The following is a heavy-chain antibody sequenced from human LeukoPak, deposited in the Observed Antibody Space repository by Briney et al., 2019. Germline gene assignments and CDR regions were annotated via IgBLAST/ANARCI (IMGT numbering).Heavy chain of an antibody. D-gene: IGHD3-10*01. V-gene: IGHV3-7*04. J-gene: IGHJ4*02. CDR2: IKQDGSEK. CDR1: GFTFSTYW. Sequence: PGGSLRLSCAASGFTFSTYWMSWVRQAPGKGLEWVANIKQDGSEKYYVDSVKGRFTISRDNAKNSLYLQMNSLRAEDTAVYYCARDLARNYYGSGSYFDYWGQGTLVTVSS. CDR3: ARDLARNYYGSGSYFDY.